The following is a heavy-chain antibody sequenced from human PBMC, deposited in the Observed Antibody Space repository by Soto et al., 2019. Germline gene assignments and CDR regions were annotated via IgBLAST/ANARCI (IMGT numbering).Heavy chain of an antibody. Sequence: QVQLVQSGAEVKKPGSSVKVSCKASGGTFSSFAISWVRQAPGQGLEWMGGIIPIFGTANYAQKFQGRVTITADESTSTAYMELSSMRSEDTAVYYCATGRARIAAAGTFDYWGQGTLVTVSS. CDR3: ATGRARIAAAGTFDY. CDR1: GGTFSSFA. J-gene: IGHJ4*02. V-gene: IGHV1-69*12. CDR2: IIPIFGTA. D-gene: IGHD6-13*01.